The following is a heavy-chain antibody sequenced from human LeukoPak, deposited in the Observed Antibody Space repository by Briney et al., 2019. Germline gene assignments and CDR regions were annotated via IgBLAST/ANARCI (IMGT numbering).Heavy chain of an antibody. J-gene: IGHJ3*02. CDR1: GYTFSGYY. CDR3: ATGSYLYDAFDI. V-gene: IGHV1-2*02. Sequence: RASVTVSCKASGYTFSGYYMHWVRQAPGQGLERMGWIKPNSGGTNFAQKFQGRVTMTRGTSISTAYMELSRLRSDDTAVYYCATGSYLYDAFDIWGQGTMVTVSS. CDR2: IKPNSGGT. D-gene: IGHD1-26*01.